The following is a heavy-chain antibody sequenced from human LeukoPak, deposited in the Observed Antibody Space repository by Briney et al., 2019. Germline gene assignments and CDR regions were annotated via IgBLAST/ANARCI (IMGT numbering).Heavy chain of an antibody. CDR1: GGPFSGYY. J-gene: IGHJ4*02. D-gene: IGHD3-3*01. CDR3: ARLYFSRNVFIPARWDY. Sequence: SETLSLTCAVYGGPFSGYYWSWIRQPPGKGLEWIGEINHSGSTSYNPSLKSRVTISVDTSKNQFSLTLSSVTAADTAVYYCARLYFSRNVFIPARWDYWGQGTLVTVSS. CDR2: INHSGST. V-gene: IGHV4-34*01.